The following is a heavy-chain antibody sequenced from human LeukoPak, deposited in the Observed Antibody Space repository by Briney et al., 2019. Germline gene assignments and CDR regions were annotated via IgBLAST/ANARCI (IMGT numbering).Heavy chain of an antibody. CDR3: ARETYYYDSSGYDDAFDI. V-gene: IGHV4-4*07. CDR1: GGSISSYY. D-gene: IGHD3-22*01. CDR2: IYTSGST. Sequence: PSETLSLTCTVSGGSISSYYWSWIRQPAGKGLEWIGRIYTSGSTNYNPSLKSRVTMSVDTSKNQFSLKLSSVTAADTAVYYCARETYYYDSSGYDDAFDIWGQGTMVTVSS. J-gene: IGHJ3*02.